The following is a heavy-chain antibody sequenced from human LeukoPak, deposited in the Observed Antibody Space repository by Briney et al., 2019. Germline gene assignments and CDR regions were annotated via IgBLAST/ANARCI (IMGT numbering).Heavy chain of an antibody. V-gene: IGHV4-59*08. CDR1: GFSISTYS. D-gene: IGHD1-26*01. Sequence: SETLTLTCGASGFSISTYSWSWIRQTPGKGLEWIGYVYDIGTTNYNPSLKGRVTISSDTSKNQFSLNLRSVNATDTAIYYCARHGGSLGYFDYWGQGTLVTVSS. CDR2: VYDIGTT. CDR3: ARHGGSLGYFDY. J-gene: IGHJ4*02.